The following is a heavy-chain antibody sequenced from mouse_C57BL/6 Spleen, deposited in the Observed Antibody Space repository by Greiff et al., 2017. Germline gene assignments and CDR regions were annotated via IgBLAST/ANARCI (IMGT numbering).Heavy chain of an antibody. D-gene: IGHD2-1*01. CDR2: ISSGSSTI. J-gene: IGHJ2*01. V-gene: IGHV5-17*01. CDR3: ARIYYGNYADY. CDR1: GFTFSDYG. Sequence: EVKLVESGGGLVKPGGSLKLSCAASGFTFSDYGMHWVRQAPEKGLEWVAYISSGSSTIYYADTVKGRFTISRDNAKNTLYLQLTSLRSEDTAMYYCARIYYGNYADYWGQGTTLTVSS.